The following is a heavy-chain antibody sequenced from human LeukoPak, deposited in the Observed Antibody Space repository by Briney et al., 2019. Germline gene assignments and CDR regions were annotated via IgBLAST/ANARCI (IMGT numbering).Heavy chain of an antibody. D-gene: IGHD2-15*01. V-gene: IGHV3-30*18. CDR3: AKDPYRVIVATGNYLDP. CDR1: GFTFSSYG. CDR2: ISQDGSNI. Sequence: GGSLRLSCAASGFTFSSYGMHWVRQAPGKGLEWVAVISQDGSNIYYGDSVKGRFSISRDNSKNTLYLQMNNLRTEDTAVYYCAKDPYRVIVATGNYLDPWGQGTLVTVSS. J-gene: IGHJ5*02.